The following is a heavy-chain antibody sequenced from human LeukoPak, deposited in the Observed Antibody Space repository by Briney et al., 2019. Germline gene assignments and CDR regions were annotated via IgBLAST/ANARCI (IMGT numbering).Heavy chain of an antibody. CDR3: ARDLRAAAGPFDY. D-gene: IGHD6-13*01. V-gene: IGHV1-46*01. CDR1: GYTFTGYY. J-gene: IGHJ4*02. Sequence: ASLKVSCKASGYTFTGYYIHWVRQAPGQGLEWMGIINPSGGSTNYAQKFQGRVTMTRHTSTSTVYMELSSLRSEDTAVYYCARDLRAAAGPFDYWGQGTLVTVSS. CDR2: INPSGGST.